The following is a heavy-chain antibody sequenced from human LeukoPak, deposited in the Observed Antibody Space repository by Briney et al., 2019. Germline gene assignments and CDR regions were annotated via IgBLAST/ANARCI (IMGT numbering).Heavy chain of an antibody. J-gene: IGHJ3*02. D-gene: IGHD6-19*01. CDR2: ISYDGSNK. Sequence: PGRSLRLSCAASGFTFSSYGMHWVRPAPGKGLEWVAVISYDGSNKYYADSVKGRFTISRDNSKNTLYLQMNRLRAEDTAVYFCAKVISQCLVGSLGPAFDIWGQGTMVSVSS. V-gene: IGHV3-30*18. CDR3: AKVISQCLVGSLGPAFDI. CDR1: GFTFSSYG.